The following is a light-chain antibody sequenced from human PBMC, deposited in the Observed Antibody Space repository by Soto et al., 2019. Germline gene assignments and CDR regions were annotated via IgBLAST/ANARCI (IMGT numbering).Light chain of an antibody. J-gene: IGKJ4*01. Sequence: EIVLTQSPATLSLSPGERATLSCRASQSVSSYLAWYQQKPGQAPRLLIYDASNRATGIPARFSGSGSGTDFTLTISSLEPEDFAVYYCQQRSDYFTFGGGTKVDIQ. CDR1: QSVSSY. CDR2: DAS. CDR3: QQRSDYFT. V-gene: IGKV3-11*01.